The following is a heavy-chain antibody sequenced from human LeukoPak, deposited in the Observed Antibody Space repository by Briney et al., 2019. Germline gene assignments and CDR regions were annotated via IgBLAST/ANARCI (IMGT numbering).Heavy chain of an antibody. D-gene: IGHD3-22*01. CDR1: GYTFTDYY. Sequence: ASVKVSRKASGYTFTDYYLHWVRQAPGQGLEWMGWVNPNSGNTGYAQKFQGRVTMTMDPSISTAYMELSSLRSEDTAVYYCARRSDDYDSSAYYHWGQGTLVTVSS. J-gene: IGHJ4*02. CDR2: VNPNSGNT. CDR3: ARRSDDYDSSAYYH. V-gene: IGHV1-8*02.